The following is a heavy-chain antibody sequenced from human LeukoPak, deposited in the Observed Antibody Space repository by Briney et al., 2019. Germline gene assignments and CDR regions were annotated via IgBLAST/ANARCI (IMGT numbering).Heavy chain of an antibody. CDR2: IYSSGST. CDR3: ARGDSSGFARPFDR. J-gene: IGHJ4*02. D-gene: IGHD3-22*01. V-gene: IGHV4-4*07. CDR1: GGSIRSYY. Sequence: PSETLSLTCTVSGGSIRSYYWGWIRQPAGKGLEWIGRIYSSGSTNYNPSLKSRVTMSVDTSKNQLSLKVSSVTAADTAMYYCARGDSSGFARPFDRWGQGTLVTVSS.